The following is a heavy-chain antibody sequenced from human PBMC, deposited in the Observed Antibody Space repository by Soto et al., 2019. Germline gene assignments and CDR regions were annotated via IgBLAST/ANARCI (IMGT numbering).Heavy chain of an antibody. CDR1: GFSVTNNY. Sequence: EVQVVESGGGLVQPGGSLRLSCAASGFSVTNNYMNWVRQAPGKGLEWVSIIDIGGNTYYADSVKDRFTISRDNSRNTVYLQMDSLRAEDTAVYYCARGRGSTGYLGREHYFDYWGQGTLVTVSP. CDR2: IDIGGNT. D-gene: IGHD2-2*01. J-gene: IGHJ4*02. V-gene: IGHV3-66*01. CDR3: ARGRGSTGYLGREHYFDY.